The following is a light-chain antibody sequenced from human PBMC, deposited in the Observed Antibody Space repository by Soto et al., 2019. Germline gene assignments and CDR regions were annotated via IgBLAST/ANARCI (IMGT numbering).Light chain of an antibody. CDR1: QSVSNNY. V-gene: IGKV3-20*01. CDR3: QQYNSWPMT. Sequence: EIVLTQSPGTLSLSQGERATLSCRASQSVSNNYLAWYQQKPGQAPRLLIYGASNRATGIPDRFSGSGSATDFTLTISSLQSEDFAVYYCQQYNSWPMTFGQGTRLEI. CDR2: GAS. J-gene: IGKJ5*01.